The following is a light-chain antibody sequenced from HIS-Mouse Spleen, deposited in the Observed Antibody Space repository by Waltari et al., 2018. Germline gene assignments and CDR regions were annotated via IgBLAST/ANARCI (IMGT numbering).Light chain of an antibody. CDR2: QDS. CDR1: HLGAKY. CDR3: QAWDSSTALV. J-gene: IGLJ2*01. Sequence: SYELTQPPSVSVSPGQTASITCSGDHLGAKYACWYQQKPGQSPVLVIYQDSKRPSGIPERFSGSNSGNTATLTISGTQAMDEADYYCQAWDSSTALVFGGGTKLTVL. V-gene: IGLV3-1*01.